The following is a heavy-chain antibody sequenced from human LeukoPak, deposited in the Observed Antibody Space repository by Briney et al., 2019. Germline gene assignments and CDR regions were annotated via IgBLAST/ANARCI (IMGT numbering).Heavy chain of an antibody. CDR3: ARPYYGDYGNYYYYGMDV. Sequence: ASVKVSCKVSGYTLTELSMHWVRQAPGKGLEWMGGFDREDGETIYAQKFQGRVTMTEDTSTDTAYMELSSLRSEDTAVYYCARPYYGDYGNYYYYGMDVWGQGTTVTVSS. CDR1: GYTLTELS. V-gene: IGHV1-24*01. J-gene: IGHJ6*02. CDR2: FDREDGET. D-gene: IGHD4-17*01.